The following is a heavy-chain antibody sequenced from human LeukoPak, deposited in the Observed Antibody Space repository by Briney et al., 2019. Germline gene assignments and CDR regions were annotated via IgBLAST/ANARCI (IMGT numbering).Heavy chain of an antibody. CDR3: ARDKGIAAAGYYYYYGMDV. J-gene: IGHJ6*02. D-gene: IGHD6-13*01. CDR1: GGSISSYY. V-gene: IGHV4-59*01. Sequence: SETLSLTCTVSGGSISSYYWSWIRQPPGKGLEWIGYIYYSGSTNYNPSLKSRVTISVDTSKNQFSLKLSSVTAADTVVYYCARDKGIAAAGYYYYYGMDVWGQGTTVTVSS. CDR2: IYYSGST.